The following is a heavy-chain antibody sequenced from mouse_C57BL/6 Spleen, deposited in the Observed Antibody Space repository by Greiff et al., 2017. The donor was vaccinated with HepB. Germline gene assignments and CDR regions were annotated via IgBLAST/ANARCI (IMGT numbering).Heavy chain of an antibody. CDR1: GFTFSSYA. D-gene: IGHD4-1*01. J-gene: IGHJ2*01. CDR2: ISDGGSYT. V-gene: IGHV5-4*01. Sequence: EVKLVESGGGLVKPGGSLKLSCAASGFTFSSYAISWVRQTPEKRLEWVATISDGGSYTYYPDNVKGRFTISRDNAKNNLYLQMSHLKSEDTAMYYCAREGTLNWDDGDDWGQGTTLTVSS. CDR3: AREGTLNWDDGDD.